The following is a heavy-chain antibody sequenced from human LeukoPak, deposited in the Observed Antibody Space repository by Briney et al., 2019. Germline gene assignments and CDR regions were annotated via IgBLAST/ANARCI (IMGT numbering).Heavy chain of an antibody. J-gene: IGHJ6*02. CDR3: ARLGSSSRKYYYYGMDV. D-gene: IGHD6-13*01. CDR1: GYSFTNYW. CDR2: IYPGDSDT. V-gene: IGHV5-51*01. Sequence: GESLKISCKGSGYSFTNYWIGWVRQMPGKGLEWMGIIYPGDSDTSYSPSFQGQVTISADSSISTAYLQWSSLQASDTAMYYCARLGSSSRKYYYYGMDVWGQGTTVTVSS.